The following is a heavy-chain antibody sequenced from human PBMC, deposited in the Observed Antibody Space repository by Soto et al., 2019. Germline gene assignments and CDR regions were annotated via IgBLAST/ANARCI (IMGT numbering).Heavy chain of an antibody. CDR1: GGSISSYY. J-gene: IGHJ4*02. CDR2: IYYSGST. D-gene: IGHD6-19*01. CDR3: ASSPPGIAVAGTPLDY. Sequence: PSETLSLTCTVSGGSISSYYWSWIRQPPGKGLEWIGYIYYSGSTNYNPSLKSRVTISVDTSKNQFSLKLSSVTAADTAVYYCASSPPGIAVAGTPLDYWGQGTLVTVSS. V-gene: IGHV4-59*08.